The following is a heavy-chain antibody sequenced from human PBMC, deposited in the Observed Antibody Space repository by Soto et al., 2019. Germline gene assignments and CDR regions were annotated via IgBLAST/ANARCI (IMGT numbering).Heavy chain of an antibody. CDR1: GFTFSSYA. J-gene: IGHJ4*02. Sequence: EVQLLESGGGLVQPGGSLRLSCAASGFTFSSYAMSWVRQAPGKGLEWVSAISGSGGSTYYADSVKVRFTISRDNSKNTLYLQMNSLRAEDTAVYYCAKEMDTGIVVVVAATYDYWGQGTLVTVSS. CDR3: AKEMDTGIVVVVAATYDY. D-gene: IGHD2-15*01. CDR2: ISGSGGST. V-gene: IGHV3-23*01.